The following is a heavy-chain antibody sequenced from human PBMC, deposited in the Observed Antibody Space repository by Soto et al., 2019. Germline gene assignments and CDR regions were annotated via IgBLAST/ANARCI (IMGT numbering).Heavy chain of an antibody. J-gene: IGHJ6*02. Sequence: GGSLRLSCAASGFTFSSYAMSWVRQAPGKGLEWVSAISGSGGSTYYADSVKGRFTISRDNSKNTLYLQMNSLRAEDTAVYYCAKEQWRQNDYYYYGMDVWGQGTTVTVSS. CDR1: GFTFSSYA. V-gene: IGHV3-23*01. CDR3: AKEQWRQNDYYYYGMDV. D-gene: IGHD6-19*01. CDR2: ISGSGGST.